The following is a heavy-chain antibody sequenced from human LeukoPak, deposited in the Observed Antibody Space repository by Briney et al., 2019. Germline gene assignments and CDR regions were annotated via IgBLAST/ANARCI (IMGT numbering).Heavy chain of an antibody. CDR1: AGSISAYY. CDR3: AREYSSSRYPDY. J-gene: IGHJ4*02. D-gene: IGHD2-2*01. CDR2: LHSSGST. Sequence: SETLSLTCTVSAGSISAYYWSWIRQPAGKGLEWIGRLHSSGSTNYSPSLQSRVTMSVDTSKNQFSLNLRSITAGDTAVYFCAREYSSSRYPDYWGQGILVTVSS. V-gene: IGHV4-4*07.